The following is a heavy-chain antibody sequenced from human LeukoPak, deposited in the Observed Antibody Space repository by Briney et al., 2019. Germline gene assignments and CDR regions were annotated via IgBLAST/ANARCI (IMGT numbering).Heavy chain of an antibody. J-gene: IGHJ3*02. CDR2: IYYSGST. D-gene: IGHD2-21*02. CDR1: GVSISSSSYY. Sequence: SETLSLTCTVSGVSISSSSYYWGWIRQPPGKGLEWIGSIYYSGSTYYNPSLKSRVTISVDTSKNQFSLKLSSVTAADTAVYYCASAIVVVTATTFDAFDIWGQGTMVTVSS. CDR3: ASAIVVVTATTFDAFDI. V-gene: IGHV4-39*01.